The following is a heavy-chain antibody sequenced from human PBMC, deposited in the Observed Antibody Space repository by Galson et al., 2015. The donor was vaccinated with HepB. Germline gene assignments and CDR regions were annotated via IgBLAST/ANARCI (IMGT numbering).Heavy chain of an antibody. CDR2: INAGNGNT. CDR3: ARDRASGYLGFDY. D-gene: IGHD3-3*01. J-gene: IGHJ4*02. Sequence: SVKVSCKASGYTFTSYAMHWVRQAPGQRLEWMGWINAGNGNTKYSQKFQGRVTITRDTSASTAYMELRSLRSDDTAVYYCARDRASGYLGFDYWGQGTLVTVSS. V-gene: IGHV1-3*01. CDR1: GYTFTSYA.